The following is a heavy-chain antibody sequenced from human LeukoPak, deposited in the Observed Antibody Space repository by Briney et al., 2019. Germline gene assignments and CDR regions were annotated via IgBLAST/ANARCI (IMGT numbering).Heavy chain of an antibody. D-gene: IGHD5-12*01. J-gene: IGHJ4*02. CDR2: INWNGGST. V-gene: IGHV3-20*04. CDR3: AREPYSGYDSPFDY. CDR1: GFTFSSYN. Sequence: GGSLRLSCAASGFTFSSYNMNWVRQAPGKGLEWVSGINWNGGSTGYADSVKGRFTISRDNAKNSLYLQMNSLRAEDTALYYCAREPYSGYDSPFDYWGQGTLVTVSS.